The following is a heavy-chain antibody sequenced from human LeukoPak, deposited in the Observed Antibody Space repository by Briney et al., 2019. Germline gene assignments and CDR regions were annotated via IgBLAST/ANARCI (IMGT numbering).Heavy chain of an antibody. D-gene: IGHD1-26*01. CDR2: VYNSGTT. CDR3: ARRRELLRSNWYFDL. Sequence: SETLSLTCIVSGGSISGYYWSWIRQPPGQGLEWIGYVYNSGTTNYNPSLNSRLTISADTSKNQFSLKLSSVTAADTAVYYCARRRELLRSNWYFDLWGRGTLVTVSS. V-gene: IGHV4-59*08. J-gene: IGHJ2*01. CDR1: GGSISGYY.